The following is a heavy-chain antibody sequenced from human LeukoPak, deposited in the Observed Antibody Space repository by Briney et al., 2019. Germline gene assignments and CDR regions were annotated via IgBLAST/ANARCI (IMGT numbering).Heavy chain of an antibody. CDR2: ISYDGSNK. CDR1: GFTFSNHA. V-gene: IGHV3-30-3*01. D-gene: IGHD1-1*01. J-gene: IGHJ4*01. Sequence: GGSPRLSCAASGFTFSNHAMHWVRQAPGKGLEWVAVISYDGSNKYYADSVKGRFTISRDNSNNTLSLQMNSLRSVDTAVYYCARSPNNXWNNFDY. CDR3: ARSPNNXWNNFDY.